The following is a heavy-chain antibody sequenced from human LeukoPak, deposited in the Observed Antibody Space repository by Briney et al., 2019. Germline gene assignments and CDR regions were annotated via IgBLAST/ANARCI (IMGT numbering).Heavy chain of an antibody. CDR2: ISGGGGST. J-gene: IGHJ4*02. D-gene: IGHD6-19*01. CDR3: AKATTSGWYLYDY. Sequence: GGSLRLSCTTSGFTFSNCAMSWVRQAPGKGLEWVSAISGGGGSTYSAASVKGRFTISRDNSKNTLYLQTNSLGAEDTAVYYCAKATTSGWYLYDYWGQGTLVTVSS. CDR1: GFTFSNCA. V-gene: IGHV3-23*01.